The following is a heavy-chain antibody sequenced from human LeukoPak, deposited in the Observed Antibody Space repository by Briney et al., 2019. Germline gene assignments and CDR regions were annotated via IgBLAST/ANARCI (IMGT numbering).Heavy chain of an antibody. V-gene: IGHV3-48*03. CDR2: ISSLGYTM. J-gene: IGHJ5*01. CDR1: GFIFSAFE. D-gene: IGHD2-2*01. Sequence: GGSLRPSCAASGFIFSAFEMNWVRQAPGKGLEWVSYISSLGYTMYYADSVKGRFTISRDNGKNSLYLQMNSLRVEDTAVYYCARRAGNIVVVPAAMDSWGQGTLVTVSS. CDR3: ARRAGNIVVVPAAMDS.